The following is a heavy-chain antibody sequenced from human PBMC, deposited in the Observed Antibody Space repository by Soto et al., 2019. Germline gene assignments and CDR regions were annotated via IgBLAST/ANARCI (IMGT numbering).Heavy chain of an antibody. CDR1: GYTFTSYG. D-gene: IGHD3-22*01. CDR3: ARETYYYVCSGYYSGGVDY. CDR2: ISAYNGNT. V-gene: IGHV1-18*01. J-gene: IGHJ4*02. Sequence: QVPLVQSGAEVKKPGASVKVSCKASGYTFTSYGISWVRQAPGQGLEWMGWISAYNGNTNYAQKLQGRVTMTTDTSTSTAYMELRSLRSDDTAVYYCARETYYYVCSGYYSGGVDYWGQGTLVTVSS.